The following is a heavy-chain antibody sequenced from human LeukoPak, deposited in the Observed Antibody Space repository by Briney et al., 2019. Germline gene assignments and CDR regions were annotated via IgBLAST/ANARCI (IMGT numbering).Heavy chain of an antibody. CDR3: ARHLGYCSSTSCYPWFDP. Sequence: SETLSLTCTVSGGSITSYYWTWIRQPPGKGLEWIGYVYYSGNTNYNPSLKSRVTISVDTSKNQFFLKLSSVTAADTAVYYCARHLGYCSSTSCYPWFDPWGQGTLVTVSS. V-gene: IGHV4-59*01. CDR1: GGSITSYY. CDR2: VYYSGNT. D-gene: IGHD2-2*01. J-gene: IGHJ5*02.